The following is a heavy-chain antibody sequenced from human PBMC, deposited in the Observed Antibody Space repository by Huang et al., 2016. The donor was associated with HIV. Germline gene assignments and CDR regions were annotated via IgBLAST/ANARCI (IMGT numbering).Heavy chain of an antibody. J-gene: IGHJ4*02. CDR1: GGTFSGYY. CDR3: ARGRRGSSGITILAAIRGMYYFDY. Sequence: QVQLQQWGAGLLKPSETLSLTCAVYGGTFSGYYWTWIRQSPGKGLQWIGGSNHGGSPNFSPSFKNRLTMSMDKSKNQFSLKLTSVTATDTGLYFCARGRRGSSGITILAAIRGMYYFDYWGQGTLVTVSS. CDR2: SNHGGSP. V-gene: IGHV4-34*02. D-gene: IGHD5-12*01.